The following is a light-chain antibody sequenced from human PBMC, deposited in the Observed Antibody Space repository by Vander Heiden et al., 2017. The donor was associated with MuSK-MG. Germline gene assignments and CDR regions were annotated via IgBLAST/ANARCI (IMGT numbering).Light chain of an antibody. V-gene: IGLV2-14*03. CDR3: SSYTSSNTLV. J-gene: IGLJ2*01. Sequence: QPALTQPASVSGSPGQPITISCTGTSSDIGGYDYVSWYQQHPGKAPKLMIYDVSDRPSGVSNRFSGSKSGNTASLTISGLQAEDEADYYCSSYTSSNTLVFGGGTHLTVL. CDR1: SSDIGGYDY. CDR2: DVS.